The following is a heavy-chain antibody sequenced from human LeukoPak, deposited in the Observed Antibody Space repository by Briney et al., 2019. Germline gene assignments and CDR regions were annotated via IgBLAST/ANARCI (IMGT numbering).Heavy chain of an antibody. CDR2: IYTSGST. V-gene: IGHV4-4*07. Sequence: SETLSLTCTVSGGSISSYYWSWIRQPAGKGLEWIGRIYTSGSTNYNPSLKSRVTMSVDTSKNQFSLKLSSVTAADTAVYYCARSGYSYGPPLGERHTSQNYYYYMDVWGKGTTVTISS. CDR1: GGSISSYY. J-gene: IGHJ6*03. CDR3: ARSGYSYGPPLGERHTSQNYYYYMDV. D-gene: IGHD5-18*01.